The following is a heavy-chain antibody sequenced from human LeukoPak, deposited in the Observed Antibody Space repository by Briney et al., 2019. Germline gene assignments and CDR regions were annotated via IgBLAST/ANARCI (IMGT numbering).Heavy chain of an antibody. CDR1: GFIFNTYT. Sequence: GGSLRLSCAASGFIFNTYTMHWVRLAPGAGLEWVSSIRSNSDDIYYADSVKSRFTISRDNSKNTLYLQMNSLRAEDTALYYCAKATLWFGSPHDYWGQGTLVTVSS. D-gene: IGHD3-10*01. J-gene: IGHJ4*02. CDR2: IRSNSDDI. V-gene: IGHV3-21*04. CDR3: AKATLWFGSPHDY.